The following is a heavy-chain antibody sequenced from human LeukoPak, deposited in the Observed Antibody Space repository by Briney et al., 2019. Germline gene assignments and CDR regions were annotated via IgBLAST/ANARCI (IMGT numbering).Heavy chain of an antibody. CDR1: GFSFSYHW. V-gene: IGHV3-74*01. CDR3: ARDINWNQVDY. Sequence: PGGSLRLSCAASGFSFSYHWMHWVRQAPGTGLVWVSRISKDGRTTTYADSVKGRFTISRDNAKNTLYLQMNSLRAEDTAVYYCARDINWNQVDYWGQGALVTVSS. CDR2: ISKDGRTT. J-gene: IGHJ4*02. D-gene: IGHD1-1*01.